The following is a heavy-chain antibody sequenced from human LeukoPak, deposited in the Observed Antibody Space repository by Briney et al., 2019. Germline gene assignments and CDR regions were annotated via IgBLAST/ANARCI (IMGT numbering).Heavy chain of an antibody. D-gene: IGHD5-18*01. CDR2: IYPSGST. CDR1: GGSISSYF. V-gene: IGHV4-4*07. Sequence: PSETLSLTCSVSGGSISSYFWSWIRQPPGKGLEWIGHIYPSGSTNYNPSPKSRVTMSLDTSKSQFSLKLSSVIAADTAVYYCARLGYTYGYAFDAWGQGTLVTVSS. CDR3: ARLGYTYGYAFDA. J-gene: IGHJ4*02.